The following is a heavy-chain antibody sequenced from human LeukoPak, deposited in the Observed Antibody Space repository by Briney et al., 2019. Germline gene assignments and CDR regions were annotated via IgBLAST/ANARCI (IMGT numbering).Heavy chain of an antibody. CDR2: MNQDGSEK. J-gene: IGHJ4*02. D-gene: IGHD3-10*01. V-gene: IGHV3-7*01. CDR1: AFILSGNW. Sequence: PGGSLRLSCEASAFILSGNWMSWVRQAPGKGREWVANMNQDGSEKYYVDSVKGRFTISRDNAKNSLYLQMNSLRAEDTAVYHCARDRYFGSGSPLSDYWGQGTLVTVSS. CDR3: ARDRYFGSGSPLSDY.